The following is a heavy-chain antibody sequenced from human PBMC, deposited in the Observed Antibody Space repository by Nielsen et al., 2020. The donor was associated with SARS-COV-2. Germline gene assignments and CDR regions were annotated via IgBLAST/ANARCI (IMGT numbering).Heavy chain of an antibody. D-gene: IGHD3-16*01. J-gene: IGHJ5*02. Sequence: GESLKISCKGSGYSFTSHWINWVRQMPGKGLEWMGMVYPDDSDTRYSPSFQGQVTISVDKSIRTAFLQWNSLKASDTAMYYCARRSIGDTNWLDPWGQGTLVTVSS. V-gene: IGHV5-51*01. CDR3: ARRSIGDTNWLDP. CDR1: GYSFTSHW. CDR2: VYPDDSDT.